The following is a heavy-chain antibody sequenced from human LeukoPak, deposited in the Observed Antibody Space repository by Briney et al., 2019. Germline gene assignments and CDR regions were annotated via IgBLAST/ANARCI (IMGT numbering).Heavy chain of an antibody. J-gene: IGHJ4*02. V-gene: IGHV3-66*03. Sequence: PGWSLRLSCAASGFTFDDYAMHWVRQAPGKGLEWVSVISTSGSTYYADSVKGRFTISRDNSKNTLYLQMHSLRPEDTAVYYCARSLYYYDSSGYYYYWGQGTLVTVSS. D-gene: IGHD3-22*01. CDR3: ARSLYYYDSSGYYYY. CDR1: GFTFDDYA. CDR2: ISTSGST.